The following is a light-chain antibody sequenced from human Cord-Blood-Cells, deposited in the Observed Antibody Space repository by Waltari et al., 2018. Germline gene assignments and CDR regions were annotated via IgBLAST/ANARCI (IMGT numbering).Light chain of an antibody. V-gene: IGLV2-18*02. J-gene: IGLJ3*02. Sequence: QSALTQPPSVSGSPGQSVTISCTGTSSDVGSYNRVSWYQQPPGTAPTLMIYEVSNRPSGVPDRFSGSKSGNSASLTISGLQAEDEADYYCSSYTSSSTWVFGGGTKLTVL. CDR1: SSDVGSYNR. CDR2: EVS. CDR3: SSYTSSSTWV.